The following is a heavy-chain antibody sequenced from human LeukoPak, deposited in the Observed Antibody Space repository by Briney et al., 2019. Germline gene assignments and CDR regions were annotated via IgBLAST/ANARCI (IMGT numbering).Heavy chain of an antibody. CDR2: ISGSADST. CDR1: GFTFINYA. Sequence: GGSLRLSCTASGFTFINYAMGWVRQAPGKGLEWVSGISGSADSTYYADSVKGRFTISRDNSKNTLYLQMNSLRAEDTAVYYCAKDFHAVAALPFFDYWGQGTLVTVSS. J-gene: IGHJ4*02. D-gene: IGHD6-19*01. CDR3: AKDFHAVAALPFFDY. V-gene: IGHV3-23*01.